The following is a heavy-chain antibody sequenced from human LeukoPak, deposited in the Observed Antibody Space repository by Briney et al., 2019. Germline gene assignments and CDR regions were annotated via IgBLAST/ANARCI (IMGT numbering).Heavy chain of an antibody. CDR2: ISSNGGST. CDR1: GFTFSSYA. CDR3: ARNGETHYDFWSGNYYYYYYMDV. Sequence: PGGSLRLSCAASGFTFSSYAMHWVRQAPGKGLEYVSAISSNGGSTYYANSVEGRFTISRDNSKNTLYLQMNSLRVEDMAVYYCARNGETHYDFWSGNYYYYYYMDVWGKGTTVTISS. J-gene: IGHJ6*03. V-gene: IGHV3-64*01. D-gene: IGHD3-3*01.